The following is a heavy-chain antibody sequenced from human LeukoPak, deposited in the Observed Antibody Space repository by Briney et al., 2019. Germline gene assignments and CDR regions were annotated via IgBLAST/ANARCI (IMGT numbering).Heavy chain of an antibody. CDR3: TRDRGAYNLYDY. D-gene: IGHD1-1*01. Sequence: GGSLRLSCTASGFTFGGYAMSWIRQAPGKGLEWVGFIRSKAYGETADYAASVKGRFTISRDDSKAIAYLQMNSLKTEDTAVYHCTRDRGAYNLYDYWGQGTLVTVSS. CDR1: GFTFGGYA. J-gene: IGHJ4*02. CDR2: IRSKAYGETA. V-gene: IGHV3-49*03.